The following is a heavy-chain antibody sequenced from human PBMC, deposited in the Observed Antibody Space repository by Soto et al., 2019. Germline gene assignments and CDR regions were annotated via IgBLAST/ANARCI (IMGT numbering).Heavy chain of an antibody. CDR3: ARRPETNGWNGFGADKYYFDF. D-gene: IGHD1-1*01. CDR2: MNPNTGNS. CDR1: GYTFTSYD. V-gene: IGHV1-8*01. Sequence: ASVKVSCKASGYTFTSYDIYWVRQATGQGLEWMGWMNPNTGNSAYAQKFQGRVTVTSDTSINTVHMELNSLRSEDTAVYYCARRPETNGWNGFGADKYYFDFWGQGTLLTVSS. J-gene: IGHJ4*02.